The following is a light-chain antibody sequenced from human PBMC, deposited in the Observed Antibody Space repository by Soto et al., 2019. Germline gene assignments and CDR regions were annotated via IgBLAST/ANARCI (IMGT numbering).Light chain of an antibody. Sequence: DIQMTQSPSSLSASVGDRVTITCRASQSISTFLNWYQQKPGKAPKLLIYGTSSLQSGVPSRFSSGGSGTDFTLTISSLQPEDFASYYCQQSYKTPPTFGQGTRLEIK. CDR2: GTS. CDR1: QSISTF. CDR3: QQSYKTPPT. J-gene: IGKJ5*01. V-gene: IGKV1-39*01.